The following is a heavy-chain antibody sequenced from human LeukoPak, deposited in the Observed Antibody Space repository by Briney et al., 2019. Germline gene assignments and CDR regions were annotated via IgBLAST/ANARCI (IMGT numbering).Heavy chain of an antibody. V-gene: IGHV5-10-1*01. CDR2: IHPSDSYT. J-gene: IGHJ4*02. CDR1: GYSFTNYW. CDR3: ARHQYSYGSSLDY. D-gene: IGHD3-10*01. Sequence: GESLKISCKGSGYSFTNYWISWVRQMPGKGLEWMGRIHPSDSYTNYSPSFEGHVTISADNSITTASLQWSRLKASDTAIYYCARHQYSYGSSLDYWGQGTLVTVSS.